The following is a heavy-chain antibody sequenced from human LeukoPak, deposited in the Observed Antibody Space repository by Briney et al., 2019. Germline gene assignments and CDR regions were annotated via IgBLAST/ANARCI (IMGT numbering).Heavy chain of an antibody. J-gene: IGHJ5*02. V-gene: IGHV6-1*01. CDR1: GDSVSSDSAA. CDR3: AGGTYSGYDS. Sequence: SQTLSLTCAISGDSVSSDSAAWNWIRQSPSRGLEWLGRTYYRSKWYYDYVVSLKSRITIIPDTSKNQFSLQLSSVTPEDTAVYYCAGGTYSGYDSWGQGTLVTVSS. D-gene: IGHD5-12*01. CDR2: TYYRSKWYY.